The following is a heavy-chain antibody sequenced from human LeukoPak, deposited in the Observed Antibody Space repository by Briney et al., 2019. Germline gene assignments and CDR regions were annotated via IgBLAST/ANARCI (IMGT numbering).Heavy chain of an antibody. Sequence: ASVKVSCKASGGTFRSKAINWVRQAPGQGLEWMGGIIPLLNTSIYAQKFQGRVTIITDESATTADMELNSLRSEDTAVYFCARGFSSSWSYFENWGQGTLVTVSS. CDR1: GGTFRSKA. D-gene: IGHD6-13*01. CDR2: IIPLLNTS. V-gene: IGHV1-69*05. J-gene: IGHJ4*02. CDR3: ARGFSSSWSYFEN.